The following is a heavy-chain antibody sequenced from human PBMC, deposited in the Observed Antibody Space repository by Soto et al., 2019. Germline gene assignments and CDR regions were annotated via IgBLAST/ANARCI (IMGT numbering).Heavy chain of an antibody. V-gene: IGHV3-33*01. D-gene: IGHD1-1*01. CDR3: ARDREPSVYHGMSV. CDR2: IWYDGSNK. CDR1: GFTFSSYG. Sequence: GGSLRLSCAASGFTFSSYGMHWVRQAPGKGLEWVAVIWYDGSNKYYADSVRGRFTISRDNAGNSLYLQMNSLRAEDAAAYYCARDREPSVYHGMSVWGQGTTVTVSS. J-gene: IGHJ6*02.